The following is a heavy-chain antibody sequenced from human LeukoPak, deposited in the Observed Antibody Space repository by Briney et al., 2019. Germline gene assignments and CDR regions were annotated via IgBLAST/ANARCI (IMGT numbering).Heavy chain of an antibody. D-gene: IGHD3-22*01. J-gene: IGHJ3*02. V-gene: IGHV3-66*01. CDR1: GFTVSINY. CDR3: ARGAVVAHDAFDI. CDR2: IYSGGST. Sequence: PGGSLRLSCAASGFTVSINYMSWVRQAPGKGLEWVSVIYSGGSTYYADSVKGRFTISRDNSKNTLYLQMNSLRAEDTAVYYCARGAVVAHDAFDIWGQGTMVTVSS.